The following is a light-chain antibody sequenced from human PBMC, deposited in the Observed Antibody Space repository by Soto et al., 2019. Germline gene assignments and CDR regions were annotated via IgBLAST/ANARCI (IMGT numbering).Light chain of an antibody. CDR2: DAS. V-gene: IGKV1-33*01. J-gene: IGKJ4*01. CDR3: QQYEGLPLT. Sequence: DIQMTQSPSSLSASVGDRVTITCQASQDISNYLNWYQQKPGKAPKLLIFDASNVEAGVPSRFSGSGSGTPFTFTIHSLNAEDISTYYCQQYEGLPLTFGGGTKIEI. CDR1: QDISNY.